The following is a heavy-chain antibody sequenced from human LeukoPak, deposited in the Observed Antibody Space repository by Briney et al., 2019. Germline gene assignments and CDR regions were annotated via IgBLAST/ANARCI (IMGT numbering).Heavy chain of an antibody. D-gene: IGHD2-2*01. CDR3: ARGRYVVGGVVVPAAMYY. Sequence: SETLSLTCAVYGGSFSGYYWSWIRQPPGKGLEWIGEINHSGSTNYNPSLKSRVTISVDTSKKQFSLKLSSVTAADTAVYYCARGRYVVGGVVVPAAMYYWGQGTLVTVSS. J-gene: IGHJ4*02. V-gene: IGHV4-34*01. CDR1: GGSFSGYY. CDR2: INHSGST.